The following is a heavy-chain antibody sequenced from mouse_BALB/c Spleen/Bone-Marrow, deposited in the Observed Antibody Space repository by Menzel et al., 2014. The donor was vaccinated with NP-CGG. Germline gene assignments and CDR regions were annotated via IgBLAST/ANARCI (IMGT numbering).Heavy chain of an antibody. CDR3: VRRDYSFAY. J-gene: IGHJ3*01. V-gene: IGHV1-54*01. D-gene: IGHD2-13*01. Sequence: QVHVKQSGAELVRPGTSVKVSCKASGYAFTNYLIEWVKQRPGQGLEWIGVINPGSGGTNYNEKFKGKATLTADKSSSTAYMQLSSLTSDDSAVYFCVRRDYSFAYWGQGTLVTVSA. CDR2: INPGSGGT. CDR1: GYAFTNYL.